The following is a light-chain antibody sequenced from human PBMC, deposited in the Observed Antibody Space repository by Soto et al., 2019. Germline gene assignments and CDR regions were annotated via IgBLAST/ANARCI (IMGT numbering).Light chain of an antibody. CDR1: QSISSR. CDR2: KAS. CDR3: QQYNTFSPTWT. Sequence: IQMTQSPSTLSASIGDRVTITCRSSQSISSRLAWYQHKPGKAPKLLIYKASTLEGGVPSRFSGSGSGAEFTLTISSLQPDDFATYYCQQYNTFSPTWTFGQGTKVDIK. V-gene: IGKV1-5*03. J-gene: IGKJ1*01.